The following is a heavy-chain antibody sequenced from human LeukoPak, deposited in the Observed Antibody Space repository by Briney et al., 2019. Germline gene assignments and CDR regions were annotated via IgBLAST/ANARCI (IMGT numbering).Heavy chain of an antibody. CDR1: GFTFSRYW. D-gene: IGHD2-2*01. CDR3: AREASTVDY. Sequence: GGSLRLSCAASGFTFSRYWMHWARQAPGKGLVWVSGINSDGSNTSYADSVKGRFTISRDKAKNTLYLQMNSLRAEDTAVYYCAREASTVDYWGQGTLVTVSS. J-gene: IGHJ4*02. V-gene: IGHV3-74*01. CDR2: INSDGSNT.